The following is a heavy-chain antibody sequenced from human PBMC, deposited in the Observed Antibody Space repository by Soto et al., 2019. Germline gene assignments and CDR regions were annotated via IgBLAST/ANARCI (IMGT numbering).Heavy chain of an antibody. J-gene: IGHJ6*03. V-gene: IGHV4-59*01. D-gene: IGHD5-12*01. CDR2: IYYSGST. Sequence: SETLSLTCTVSGGSISSYYWSWIRQPPGKGLEWIGYIYYSGSTNYNPSLKSRVTISVDTSKNQFSLKLSSVTAADTAVYYCARVERRDIVATILGYYYYMDVWGKGTTVTVSS. CDR1: GGSISSYY. CDR3: ARVERRDIVATILGYYYYMDV.